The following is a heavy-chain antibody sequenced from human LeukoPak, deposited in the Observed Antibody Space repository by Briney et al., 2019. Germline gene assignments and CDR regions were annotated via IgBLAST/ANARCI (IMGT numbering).Heavy chain of an antibody. CDR2: ISYDGSNK. D-gene: IGHD3-10*01. Sequence: GGSLRLSCAASGFTFSSNAMHWVRQAPGKGLEWVAVISYDGSNKYYADSVKGRFTISRDNSKNTLYLQMNSLRAEDTAVYYCARDGSVRGVIIPTLDYWGQGALVTVSS. J-gene: IGHJ4*02. V-gene: IGHV3-30*04. CDR1: GFTFSSNA. CDR3: ARDGSVRGVIIPTLDY.